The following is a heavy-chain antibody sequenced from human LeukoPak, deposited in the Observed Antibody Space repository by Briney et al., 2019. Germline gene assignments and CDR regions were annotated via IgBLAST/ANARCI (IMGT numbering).Heavy chain of an antibody. CDR1: GFTFSNAW. D-gene: IGHD3-22*01. V-gene: IGHV3-15*01. CDR3: TTIRRSYDSSGYDY. Sequence: GGSLRLSCAASGFTFSNAWMSWVRQAPGKGLEWVGRIKSKTDGGTTDYAAPVKGRFTISRDDSKNTLYLQMSSLKTEDTAVYYCTTIRRSYDSSGYDYWGQGTLVTVSA. J-gene: IGHJ4*02. CDR2: IKSKTDGGTT.